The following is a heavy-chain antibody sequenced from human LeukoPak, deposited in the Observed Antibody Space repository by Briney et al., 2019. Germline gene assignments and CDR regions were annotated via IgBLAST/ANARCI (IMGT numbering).Heavy chain of an antibody. V-gene: IGHV3-48*02. CDR2: IYPNSKTI. CDR1: GFTFSTYS. D-gene: IGHD2/OR15-2a*01. Sequence: PGGSLRLSCAASGFTFSTYSMNWVRQAPGKGLEWISFIYPNSKTIYYADSVKGRFTISRDNAEKSLYLQMNGLRDDDTAMYYCARDNVGSTTYYAYWYFDLWGRGALVTVSS. J-gene: IGHJ2*01. CDR3: ARDNVGSTTYYAYWYFDL.